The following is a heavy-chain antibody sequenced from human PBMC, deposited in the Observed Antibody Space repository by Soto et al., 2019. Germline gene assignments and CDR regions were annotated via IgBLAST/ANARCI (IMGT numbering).Heavy chain of an antibody. Sequence: SETLSLTCTVSGGSISSGGYYWSWIRQHPGKGLEWIGYIYYSGSTYYNPSLKSRVTISVDTSKNQFSLKLSSVTAADTAVYYCAAGGILTGYYTGWYFDYWGQGTLVTVSS. CDR2: IYYSGST. V-gene: IGHV4-31*03. CDR3: AAGGILTGYYTGWYFDY. D-gene: IGHD3-9*01. CDR1: GGSISSGGYY. J-gene: IGHJ4*02.